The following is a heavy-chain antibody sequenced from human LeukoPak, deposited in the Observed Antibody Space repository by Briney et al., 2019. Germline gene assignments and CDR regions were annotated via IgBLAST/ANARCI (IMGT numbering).Heavy chain of an antibody. J-gene: IGHJ5*02. CDR3: AKDPSS. CDR1: GFTFSSHA. Sequence: GGSLRLSCVASGFTFSSHAMTWVRQTPGKGLEWVSAIGGSGISAYYADSVKGRFTVSRDNSKNTLYLQMKSLRVEDMAVYYCAKDPSSWGQGPLVTVSS. V-gene: IGHV3-23*01. CDR2: IGGSGISA.